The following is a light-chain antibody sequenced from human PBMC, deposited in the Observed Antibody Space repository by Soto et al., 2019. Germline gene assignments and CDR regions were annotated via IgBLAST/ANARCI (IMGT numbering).Light chain of an antibody. CDR3: QHYHTSIT. Sequence: EIVLTQSPDTLSLSPGESATLSCRASQSVSSNYLAWYQQKPGQAPRLLIYGASSRATGVPDRFSGSGSGTAFTLTISRLEPEDFAVFYCQHYHTSITFGQGTRLEIE. CDR1: QSVSSNY. V-gene: IGKV3-20*01. CDR2: GAS. J-gene: IGKJ5*01.